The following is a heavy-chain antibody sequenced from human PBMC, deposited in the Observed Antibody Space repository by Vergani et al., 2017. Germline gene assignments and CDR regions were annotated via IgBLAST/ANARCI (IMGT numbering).Heavy chain of an antibody. CDR3: ARVNTETNGHLYYYYYMDV. CDR1: GGSSTSYH. CDR2: IDHTGRP. D-gene: IGHD4-11*01. V-gene: IGHV4-34*01. Sequence: QLQLQQWGGGLLKPSETLSFTCFVHGGSSTSYHWTWIRQSPGEGLEWVGDIDHTGRPDYNPPLKSRLTMSVDKSRNQFSLTLNSVTATDTAIYFCARVNTETNGHLYYYYYMDVWGQGTAVTVS. J-gene: IGHJ6*03.